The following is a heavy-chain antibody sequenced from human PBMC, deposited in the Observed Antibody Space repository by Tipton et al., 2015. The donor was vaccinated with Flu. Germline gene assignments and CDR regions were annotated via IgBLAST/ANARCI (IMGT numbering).Heavy chain of an antibody. V-gene: IGHV3-48*02. D-gene: IGHD3-3*01. J-gene: IGHJ4*02. Sequence: SLRFSCAASGFTFNSYSMNWVRQAPGKGLEWVSYISSSGTTIYYVDSVKGRFTVSRDNAKNSLYLQVNSLRDEDTAVYYCARGAPIGASSKFDYWGQGTLVTVSS. CDR3: ARGAPIGASSKFDY. CDR1: GFTFNSYS. CDR2: ISSSGTTI.